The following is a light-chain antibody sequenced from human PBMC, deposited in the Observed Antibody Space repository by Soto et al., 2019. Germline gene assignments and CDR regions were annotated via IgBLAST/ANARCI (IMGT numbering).Light chain of an antibody. CDR1: QSVGSSY. V-gene: IGKV3-20*01. CDR3: QHCGISPHT. CDR2: DAS. Sequence: EVVLTQSPGTLSLPPRERATLSCRASQSVGSSYLAWYQQKPGQAPRLLIYDASSRATGIPDRFSGSGSGTDFTLTISRLEPEDFAVYFCQHCGISPHTFGQGTKVDIK. J-gene: IGKJ1*01.